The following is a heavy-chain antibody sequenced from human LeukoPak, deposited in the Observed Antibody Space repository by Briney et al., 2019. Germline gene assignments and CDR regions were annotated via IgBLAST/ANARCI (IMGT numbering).Heavy chain of an antibody. V-gene: IGHV6-1*01. J-gene: IGHJ6*03. CDR2: TYYRSKWYN. D-gene: IGHD2-2*01. Sequence: SQTLSLTCAISGDSVSSNSAAWNWIRQSPSRGLEWLRRTYYRSKWYNDYAVSVKSRITINPDTSKNQFSLQLNSVTPEDTAVYYCARDLVVPAAMRYYYYMDVWGKGTTVTVS. CDR1: GDSVSSNSAA. CDR3: ARDLVVPAAMRYYYYMDV.